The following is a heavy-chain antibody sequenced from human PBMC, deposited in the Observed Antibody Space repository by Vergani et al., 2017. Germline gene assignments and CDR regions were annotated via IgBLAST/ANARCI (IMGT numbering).Heavy chain of an antibody. CDR2: VSTGTKSQ. CDR3: AREYSSTSGRAFDF. Sequence: QLVESGGGWVQPGGSLRLSCVVSGFDFSSYIMNWVRQAPGKGLEWVSFVSTGTKSQSYAESVKGRFTISRDSAKNTLYLQMDSLRAEDTAVYYCAREYSSTSGRAFDFWGQGTKVTVSS. V-gene: IGHV3-48*01. J-gene: IGHJ3*01. CDR1: GFDFSSYI. D-gene: IGHD2-2*01.